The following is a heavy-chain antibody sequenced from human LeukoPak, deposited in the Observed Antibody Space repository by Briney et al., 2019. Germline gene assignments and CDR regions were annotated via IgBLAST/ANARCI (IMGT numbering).Heavy chain of an antibody. CDR1: GFTFSSYE. D-gene: IGHD2-15*01. J-gene: IGHJ6*02. CDR3: ARGACSGGNCYDDYYYYGMDV. CDR2: ISSSGSSI. Sequence: PGGSLRLSCAASGFTFSSYEMNWVRQAPGKGLEWVSYISSSGSSIYYADSMKGRLTISRDNAKNSLDLLMNSLRAEDTAVYYCARGACSGGNCYDDYYYYGMDVWGQGTTVTVSS. V-gene: IGHV3-48*03.